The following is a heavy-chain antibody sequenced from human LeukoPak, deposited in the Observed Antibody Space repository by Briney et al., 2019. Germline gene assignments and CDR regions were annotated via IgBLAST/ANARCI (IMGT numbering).Heavy chain of an antibody. CDR1: AYSISSGYY. Sequence: PSETLSLTCTVSAYSISSGYYWAWIRQPPGKGLEWIGSMYQSGSTYYNPSLESRVTISEDTSKKQFSLNLSTVTAADTAVYYCATASNTNYYYYMDVWGKGTTVTVSS. CDR3: ATASNTNYYYYMDV. V-gene: IGHV4-38-2*02. D-gene: IGHD3-3*01. CDR2: MYQSGST. J-gene: IGHJ6*03.